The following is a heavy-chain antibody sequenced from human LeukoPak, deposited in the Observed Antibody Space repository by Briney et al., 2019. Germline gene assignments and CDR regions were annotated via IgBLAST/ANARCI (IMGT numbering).Heavy chain of an antibody. V-gene: IGHV1-69*05. D-gene: IGHD1-7*01. J-gene: IGHJ4*02. CDR3: ARDHGITGTTAIDY. CDR1: GYTFTSYY. CDR2: IIPIFGTA. Sequence: ASVKVSCKASGYTFTSYYMHWVRQAPGQGLEWMGGIIPIFGTANYAQKFQGRVTITTDESTSTAYMELSSLRSEDTAVYYCARDHGITGTTAIDYWGQGTLVTVSS.